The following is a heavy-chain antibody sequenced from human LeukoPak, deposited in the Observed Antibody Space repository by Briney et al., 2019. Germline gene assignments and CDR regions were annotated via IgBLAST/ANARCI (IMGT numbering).Heavy chain of an antibody. CDR1: GFTFSSYG. V-gene: IGHV4-34*01. D-gene: IGHD3-10*01. J-gene: IGHJ5*02. CDR2: INHSGST. CDR3: ARRRGITMVRGVIPFDP. Sequence: GSLRLSCAASGFTFSSYGMSWIRQPPGKGLEWIGEINHSGSTNYNPSLKSRVTISVDTSKNQFSLKLSSVTAADTAVYYCARRRGITMVRGVIPFDPWGQGTLVTVSS.